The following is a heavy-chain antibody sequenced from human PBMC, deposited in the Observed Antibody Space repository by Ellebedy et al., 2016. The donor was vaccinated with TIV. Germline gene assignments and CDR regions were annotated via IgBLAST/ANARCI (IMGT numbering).Heavy chain of an antibody. V-gene: IGHV1-2*04. CDR3: ARQLTGLYYYYYGMDV. CDR2: INPNSGGT. D-gene: IGHD3-9*01. Sequence: ASSVKVSCKASVYTCTGYYLHWVRQAPGHGLDWMGWINPNSGGTNYAQKFQGWVTMTRDTSISTAYMELSRLRSDDTAVYYCARQLTGLYYYYYGMDVWGQGTTVTVFS. CDR1: VYTCTGYY. J-gene: IGHJ6*02.